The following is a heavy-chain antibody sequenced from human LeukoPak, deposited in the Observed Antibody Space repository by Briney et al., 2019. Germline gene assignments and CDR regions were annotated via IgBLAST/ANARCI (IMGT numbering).Heavy chain of an antibody. V-gene: IGHV6-1*01. D-gene: IGHD6-19*01. CDR3: ARGSSGSFDY. Sequence: SQTLSLTRDIAGDSVSGNIVAWSWIRQSPSRGLEWLGRTNYRSKWYKKYAVSVRGRITINPGTYKNRISLQLDSVPHEDTAVYYCARGSSGSFDYWGQGTMVTVSS. CDR1: GDSVSGNIVA. CDR2: TNYRSKWYK. J-gene: IGHJ4*02.